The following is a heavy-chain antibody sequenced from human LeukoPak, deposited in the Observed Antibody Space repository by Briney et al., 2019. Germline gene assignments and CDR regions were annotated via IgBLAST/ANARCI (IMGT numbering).Heavy chain of an antibody. J-gene: IGHJ4*02. CDR2: ISSSSSYI. CDR1: GFTFSSYG. Sequence: GGSLRLSCAASGFTFSSYGMHWVRQAPGKGLEWVSSISSSSSYIYYADSVKGRFTISRDNAKNSLYLQMNSLRAEDTALYFCAKFIGYDSSGYLDYWGQGTLVTVSS. CDR3: AKFIGYDSSGYLDY. D-gene: IGHD3-22*01. V-gene: IGHV3-21*04.